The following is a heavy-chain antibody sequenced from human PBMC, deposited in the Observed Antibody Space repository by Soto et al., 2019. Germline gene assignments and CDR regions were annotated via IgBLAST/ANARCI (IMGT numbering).Heavy chain of an antibody. J-gene: IGHJ5*02. D-gene: IGHD1-26*01. CDR1: EVTCSSFW. CDR2: IKQDGSEA. V-gene: IGHV3-7*01. Sequence: GLLMRVSRRAAEVTCSSFWMHWVRQTPGKGLEWVANIKQDGSEARYVDSVRGRFTISRDNGKNSLYLEMNNVRAEDTAVYYCARDRYSGSFWFDPWGQGILVTVSS. CDR3: ARDRYSGSFWFDP.